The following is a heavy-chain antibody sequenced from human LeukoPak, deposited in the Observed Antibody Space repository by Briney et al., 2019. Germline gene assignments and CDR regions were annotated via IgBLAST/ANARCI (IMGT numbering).Heavy chain of an antibody. V-gene: IGHV3-30*18. J-gene: IGHJ4*02. CDR2: ISYDGSNK. CDR3: AKTAMVVGYDFWSGYPPTDY. D-gene: IGHD3-3*01. CDR1: GFTFSSYG. Sequence: GGSLRLSWAASGFTFSSYGMHWVRQAPGKGLEWVAVISYDGSNKYYADSVKGRFTISRDNSKNTLYLQMNSLRAEDTAVYYCAKTAMVVGYDFWSGYPPTDYWGQGTLVTVSS.